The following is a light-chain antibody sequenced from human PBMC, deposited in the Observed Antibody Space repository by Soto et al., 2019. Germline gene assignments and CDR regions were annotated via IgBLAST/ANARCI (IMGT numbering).Light chain of an antibody. J-gene: IGLJ3*02. CDR3: QTWGTGIQV. CDR2: LNSDGSH. CDR1: SVHRNYA. V-gene: IGLV4-69*01. Sequence: QLVLTQSPSASASLGASVKLTCTLSSVHRNYAIAWHQQQPEKGPRYLMKLNSDGSHSKGDGIPDRFSGSSSGAERYLTISSLQSEDEADYYCQTWGTGIQVFCGGTKLTVL.